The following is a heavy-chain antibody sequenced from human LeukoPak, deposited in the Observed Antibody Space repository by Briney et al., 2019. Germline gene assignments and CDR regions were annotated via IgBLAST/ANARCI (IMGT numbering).Heavy chain of an antibody. J-gene: IGHJ4*02. Sequence: GRSLRLSCAASGFTFSHYGMHWVRQAPGKGLEWVAVIWNDGTNRYYGDSVKGRFTISRDDSKNTVYLQMNGLRAGDTAVYYCAKDAQRGFDYSNSLEYWGQGTLVTASS. CDR2: IWNDGTNR. V-gene: IGHV3-33*06. D-gene: IGHD4-11*01. CDR1: GFTFSHYG. CDR3: AKDAQRGFDYSNSLEY.